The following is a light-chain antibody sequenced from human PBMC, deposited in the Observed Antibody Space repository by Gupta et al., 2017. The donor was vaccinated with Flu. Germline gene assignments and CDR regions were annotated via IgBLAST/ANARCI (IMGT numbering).Light chain of an antibody. CDR2: EAY. CDR1: QDGHTD. J-gene: IGKJ2*01. Sequence: EVVMTQSPATLSLSPGDTATLACRANQDGHTDVVWYHQKPGQAPRRHNTEAYTRAAGLQDRFSDTGCRQALTSTIDNLQPEDLGLYFCQKNNHGCARNSMSTFGQGTRLDIK. V-gene: IGKV3-15*01. CDR3: QKNNHGCARNSMST.